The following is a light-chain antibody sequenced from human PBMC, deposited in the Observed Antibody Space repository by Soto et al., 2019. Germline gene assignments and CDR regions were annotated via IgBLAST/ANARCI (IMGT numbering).Light chain of an antibody. CDR2: WAS. V-gene: IGKV4-1*01. CDR3: HQHYSTLLT. J-gene: IGKJ4*02. CDR1: QSVLYSSNNKNY. Sequence: VMTKSTASLAETLGERATINCKSSQSVLYSSNNKNYLAWYQQKPGQPPKLLSYWASTRESGVPDRFSGSRSGTDFALTIISLQAEYRSVCYGHQHYSTLLTFGGGTKLEIK.